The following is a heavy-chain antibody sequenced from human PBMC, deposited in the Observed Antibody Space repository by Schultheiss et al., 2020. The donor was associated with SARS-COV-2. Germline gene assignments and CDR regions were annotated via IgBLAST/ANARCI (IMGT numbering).Heavy chain of an antibody. J-gene: IGHJ6*02. V-gene: IGHV4-61*08. CDR1: GGSISSGGYY. CDR3: ARGNGSGWTRYYYYYYGMDV. CDR2: INHSGST. Sequence: SETLSLTCTVSGGSISSGGYYWSWIRQHPGKGLEWIGEINHSGSTNYNPSLKSRVTISVDTSKNQFSLKLSSVTAADTAVYYCARGNGSGWTRYYYYYYGMDVWGQGTTVTVSS. D-gene: IGHD6-19*01.